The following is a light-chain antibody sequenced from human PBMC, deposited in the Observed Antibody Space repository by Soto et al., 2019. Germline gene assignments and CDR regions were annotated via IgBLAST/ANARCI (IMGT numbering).Light chain of an antibody. CDR3: LLYYGGQLGV. CDR1: TGAVTSSNY. J-gene: IGLJ2*01. CDR2: STK. Sequence: QAVVTQEPSLTVSPGGTVTLTCAVYTGAVTSSNYPNWFQQKPGQAPRALIYSTKHKYSRTPARFSGSLLGGKAVLTLSGVQPEDEADYYCLLYYGGQLGVFGGGTKLTVL. V-gene: IGLV7-43*01.